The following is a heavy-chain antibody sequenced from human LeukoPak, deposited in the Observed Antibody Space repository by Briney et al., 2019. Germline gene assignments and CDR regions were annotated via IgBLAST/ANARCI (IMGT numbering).Heavy chain of an antibody. V-gene: IGHV1-18*01. CDR3: AREFYGGSKTFGH. D-gene: IGHD1-26*01. Sequence: ASVKVSCKASGYTFTTYIITWVRQAPGQGLEWMGWINPYNGNTNYAQKFQGRVTITTDTSTSTAYRELKSPRSADTAVYYCAREFYGGSKTFGHWGQGTLVPVSS. J-gene: IGHJ5*02. CDR1: GYTFTTYI. CDR2: INPYNGNT.